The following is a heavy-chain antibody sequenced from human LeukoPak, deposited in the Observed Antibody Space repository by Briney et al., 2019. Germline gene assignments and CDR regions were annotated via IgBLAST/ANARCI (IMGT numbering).Heavy chain of an antibody. CDR1: GGSVSSGSYY. Sequence: PSETLSLTCTVSGGSVSSGSYYWSWIRQPPGKGLEWIGYIYYSGSTNYNPSLKSRVTISVDTSKNQFSLKLSSVTAADTAVYYCARLASSGYYSGYFDYWGQGTLVTVSS. J-gene: IGHJ4*02. D-gene: IGHD3-22*01. CDR3: ARLASSGYYSGYFDY. CDR2: IYYSGST. V-gene: IGHV4-61*01.